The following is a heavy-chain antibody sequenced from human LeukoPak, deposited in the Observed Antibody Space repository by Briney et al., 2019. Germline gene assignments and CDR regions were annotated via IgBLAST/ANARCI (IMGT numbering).Heavy chain of an antibody. CDR2: IKPDGSEK. J-gene: IGHJ4*02. D-gene: IGHD5-12*01. Sequence: QPGGSLRLSCAAPGITVSNYWMHWVRQAPGKGLEWVANIKPDGSEKYYVDSVKGRFTISRDNAKNSLYLQMNSLRAEDTAVYYCARDNSGSDPEHWARWGQGTLVIVSS. V-gene: IGHV3-7*05. CDR1: GITVSNYW. CDR3: ARDNSGSDPEHWAR.